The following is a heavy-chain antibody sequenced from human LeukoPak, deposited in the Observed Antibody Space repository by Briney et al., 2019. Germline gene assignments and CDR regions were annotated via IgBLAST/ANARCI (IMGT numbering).Heavy chain of an antibody. D-gene: IGHD4-17*01. Sequence: GGSLRLSCATSQFNFNNFGMTWVRQAPGKGLEWVSSISGNGGSTQYADSVQGRFAISRDNSKNTLYLQMNSLRAEDTAVYYCAKDPNGDYIGTFDIWGQGTMVTVSS. CDR1: QFNFNNFG. CDR3: AKDPNGDYIGTFDI. J-gene: IGHJ3*02. V-gene: IGHV3-23*01. CDR2: ISGNGGST.